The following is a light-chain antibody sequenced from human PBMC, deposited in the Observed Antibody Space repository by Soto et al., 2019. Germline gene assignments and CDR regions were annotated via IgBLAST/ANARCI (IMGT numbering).Light chain of an antibody. V-gene: IGKV3-20*01. Sequence: EIVLTQSPGTLSLSPGERATISCRASQRVSGTFLAWYQQKPGQPPRLLIYGASSRATGIPDRFAGSGSGRDFTLTISRRAPEDFAVDDYHQDGGSPQGTFGEGTKVEIK. CDR1: QRVSGTF. CDR2: GAS. J-gene: IGKJ1*01. CDR3: HQDGGSPQGT.